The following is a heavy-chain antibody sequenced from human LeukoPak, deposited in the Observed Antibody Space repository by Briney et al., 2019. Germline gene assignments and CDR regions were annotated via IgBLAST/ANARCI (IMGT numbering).Heavy chain of an antibody. CDR2: LSSDGTTI. V-gene: IGHV3-74*01. Sequence: GGSLRLSCVASGFTFSGYWMHWVRQAPGMGLVWVSRLSSDGTTINYADSVKGRFTISGDNAKNTVYLQMSGLRDDDTALYFCVRGAGGPRNYVLDYWGQGALVSVSS. CDR1: GFTFSGYW. D-gene: IGHD3-10*02. CDR3: VRGAGGPRNYVLDY. J-gene: IGHJ4*02.